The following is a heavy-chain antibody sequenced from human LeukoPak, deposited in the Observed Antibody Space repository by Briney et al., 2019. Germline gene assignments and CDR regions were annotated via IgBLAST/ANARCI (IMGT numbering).Heavy chain of an antibody. CDR1: GYTFTSYG. CDR3: ARVVPVGARLSD. CDR2: INPNSGGT. Sequence: VASVKVSCKASGYTFTSYGLSWVRQAPGQGLEWMGWINPNSGGTNYAQKFQGRVTMTRDTSISTAYMELSRLRSDDTAVYYCARVVPVGARLSDWGQGTLVTVSS. J-gene: IGHJ4*02. V-gene: IGHV1-2*02. D-gene: IGHD3-10*01.